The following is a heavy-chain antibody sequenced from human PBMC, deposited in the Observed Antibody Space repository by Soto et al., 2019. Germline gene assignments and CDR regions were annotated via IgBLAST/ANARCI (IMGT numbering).Heavy chain of an antibody. CDR1: GYTFSTSG. J-gene: IGHJ1*01. Sequence: RASVKVSCKTSGYTFSTSGISWVRQAPGQGLEWVGWIRPDNGNRKSAQRLQGRVTLTTDTSASTAYMELRSLTSDGTAMYYCARDTESNRYNDWGQGTLVTVSS. V-gene: IGHV1-18*01. D-gene: IGHD1-20*01. CDR3: ARDTESNRYND. CDR2: IRPDNGNR.